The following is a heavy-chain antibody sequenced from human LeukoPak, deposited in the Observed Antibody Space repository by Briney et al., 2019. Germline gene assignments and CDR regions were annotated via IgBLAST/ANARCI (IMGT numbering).Heavy chain of an antibody. V-gene: IGHV3-21*01. CDR3: ARDSRRRDYDFWSGYYTTYFDY. CDR1: GFTFSSYR. D-gene: IGHD3-3*01. J-gene: IGHJ4*02. CDR2: ISSSSSYI. Sequence: PGGSLRLSCAASGFTFSSYRMNWVRQAPGKGLEWVSSISSSSSYIYYADSVKGRFTISRDNAKNSLYLQMNSLRAEDTAVYYCARDSRRRDYDFWSGYYTTYFDYWGQGTLVTVSS.